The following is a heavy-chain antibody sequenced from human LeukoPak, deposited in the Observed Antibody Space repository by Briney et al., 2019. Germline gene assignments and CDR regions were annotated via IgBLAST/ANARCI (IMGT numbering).Heavy chain of an antibody. J-gene: IGHJ4*02. CDR2: ISASGGGT. Sequence: GGSLRLSCAGSGFTFTNYAMHWVRQAPGEGLEWVSGISASGGGTFYADSVKGRSTISRDNSKNTLYLQMNSLRAEDTAVYYCAKRGNIAAAALVFFGDWGQGTLVTVSS. D-gene: IGHD6-13*01. V-gene: IGHV3-23*01. CDR3: AKRGNIAAAALVFFGD. CDR1: GFTFTNYA.